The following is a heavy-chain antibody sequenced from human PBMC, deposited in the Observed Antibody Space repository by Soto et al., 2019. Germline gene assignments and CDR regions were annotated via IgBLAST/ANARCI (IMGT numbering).Heavy chain of an antibody. CDR1: GFTFSSYA. CDR2: ISGSGGST. J-gene: IGHJ4*02. V-gene: IGHV3-23*01. CDR3: ATHHIAAAIIRPDYFDY. D-gene: IGHD6-13*01. Sequence: EVQLLESGGGLVQPGGSLRLSCAASGFTFSSYAMSWVRQAPGKGLEWVSAISGSGGSTYYADSVKGRFTISRDNSKNTLYLQMNSLRAEDTAVYYCATHHIAAAIIRPDYFDYWGQGTLDTVSS.